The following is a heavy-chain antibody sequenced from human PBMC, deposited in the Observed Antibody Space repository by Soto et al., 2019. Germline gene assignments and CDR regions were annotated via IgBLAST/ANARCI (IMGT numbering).Heavy chain of an antibody. CDR3: ARDRVEMATIRMFDY. CDR1: GYTFTSYG. Sequence: QVQLVQSGAEVKKPGASVKVSCKASGYTFTSYGISWVRQAPGQGLEWMGWISAYYGNTNYAQSLQGSVTMTTDTSTSTAFMELRSLRSDDTAVYYCARDRVEMATIRMFDYWGQGTLVTVSS. CDR2: ISAYYGNT. V-gene: IGHV1-18*04. D-gene: IGHD5-12*01. J-gene: IGHJ4*02.